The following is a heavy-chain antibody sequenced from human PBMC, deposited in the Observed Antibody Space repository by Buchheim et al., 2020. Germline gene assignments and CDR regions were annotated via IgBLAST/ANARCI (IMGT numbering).Heavy chain of an antibody. J-gene: IGHJ4*02. CDR3: AREARGHSSGWYRNYYFDY. D-gene: IGHD6-19*01. V-gene: IGHV4-61*02. CDR1: GGSISSGSYY. Sequence: QVQLQESGPGLVKPSQTLSLTCTVSGGSISSGSYYWSWIRQPAGKGLEWIGRIYTSGSTNYNPSLKSRVTISVDTSKNQFSLKLSSVTAADTAVYYCAREARGHSSGWYRNYYFDYWGQGTL. CDR2: IYTSGST.